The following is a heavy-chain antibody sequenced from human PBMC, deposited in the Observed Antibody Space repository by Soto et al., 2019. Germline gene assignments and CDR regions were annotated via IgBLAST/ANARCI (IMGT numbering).Heavy chain of an antibody. J-gene: IGHJ4*02. V-gene: IGHV4-39*01. Sequence: PSETLSLTCTVSGGSISSSSYYWGWIRQPPGKGLEWIGSIYYSGSTYYNPSLKSRVTISVDTSKNQFSLKLSSVTAADTAVYYCAKTLYDFWSGSFDYWGQGTLVTVSS. CDR1: GGSISSSSYY. CDR2: IYYSGST. D-gene: IGHD3-3*01. CDR3: AKTLYDFWSGSFDY.